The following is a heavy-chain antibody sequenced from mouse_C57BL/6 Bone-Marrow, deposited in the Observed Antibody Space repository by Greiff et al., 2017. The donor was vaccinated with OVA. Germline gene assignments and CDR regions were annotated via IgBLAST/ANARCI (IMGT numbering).Heavy chain of an antibody. CDR1: GFTFTDYY. D-gene: IGHD1-1*01. J-gene: IGHJ2*01. CDR2: IRNKANGYTT. V-gene: IGHV7-3*01. CDR3: ARSLYYYGSSYDY. Sequence: EVKLMESGGGLVQPGGSLSLSCAASGFTFTDYYMSWVRQPPGKALEWLGFIRNKANGYTTEYSASVQGRFTISRDNSQSILYLQMNALRAEDSATYYCARSLYYYGSSYDYWGQGTTLTVSS.